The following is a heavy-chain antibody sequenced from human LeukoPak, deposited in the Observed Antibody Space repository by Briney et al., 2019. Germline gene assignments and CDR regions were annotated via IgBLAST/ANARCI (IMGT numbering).Heavy chain of an antibody. V-gene: IGHV3-7*01. Sequence: GGSLRLSCAASGFTFSGFSMSWVRQSPTKGLEWVANIKQDGSERYYVDSVKGRLTISRDNAKNSLSLQMNNLRVEDTAVYYCARAGSHWHYVYWGQGTVVTVSS. CDR3: ARAGSHWHYVY. J-gene: IGHJ4*02. CDR1: GFTFSGFS. D-gene: IGHD3-10*01. CDR2: IKQDGSER.